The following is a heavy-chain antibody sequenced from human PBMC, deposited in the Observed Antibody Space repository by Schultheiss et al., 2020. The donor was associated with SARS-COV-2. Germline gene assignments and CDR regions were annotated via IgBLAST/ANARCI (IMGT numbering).Heavy chain of an antibody. Sequence: SETLSLTCTVSGGSISSGDYYWSWIRQPPGKGLEWIGYIYYSGSTYYNPSLKTRVTISVDTSRNQFSLRLSSVTAADTAVYYCARLSISATGTSRYGMDVWGQGTTVTVSS. D-gene: IGHD6-13*01. CDR2: IYYSGST. V-gene: IGHV4-30-4*01. CDR3: ARLSISATGTSRYGMDV. J-gene: IGHJ6*02. CDR1: GGSISSGDYY.